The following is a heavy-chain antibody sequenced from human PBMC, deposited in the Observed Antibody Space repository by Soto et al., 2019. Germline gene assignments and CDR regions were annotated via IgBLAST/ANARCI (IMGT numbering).Heavy chain of an antibody. CDR1: ARSLSSYY. Sequence: SQTRSLTCSLAARSLSSYYSSWIRQPAGKGLEWIGRIYTSGSTNYNPSLKSRVTMSVDTSKNQFSLKLSSVTAADTAVYYCARDLPTSARGWFDPWGQGTLVTVSS. J-gene: IGHJ5*02. V-gene: IGHV4-4*07. CDR2: IYTSGST. CDR3: ARDLPTSARGWFDP.